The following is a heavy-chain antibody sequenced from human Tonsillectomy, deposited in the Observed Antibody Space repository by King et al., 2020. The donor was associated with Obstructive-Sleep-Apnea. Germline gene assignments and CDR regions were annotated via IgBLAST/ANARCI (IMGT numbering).Heavy chain of an antibody. CDR3: TTGQKTHIY. D-gene: IGHD4-23*01. CDR1: GFAFSNAW. Sequence: VQLVESGGGLVKPGGSLRVSCAASGFAFSNAWMSWVRQAPGKGLEWIGRIKSKTDDGPTDYAAPVKGSFTISRDDSKTTVYLQMNSLKTEDTALYYCTTGQKTHIYWGQGTLVTVSS. J-gene: IGHJ4*02. V-gene: IGHV3-15*01. CDR2: IKSKTDDGPT.